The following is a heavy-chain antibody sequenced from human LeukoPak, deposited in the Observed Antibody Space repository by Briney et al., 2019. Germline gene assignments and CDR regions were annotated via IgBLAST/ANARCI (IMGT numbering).Heavy chain of an antibody. CDR3: RGEGVVVTMGVSDAFDI. D-gene: IGHD3-22*01. Sequence: GGSLRLSCAASGFTSSNAWMSWVRQAPGKGLEWVGRIKSKTDGGITDYAAPVKGRFTISRDDSKNTLYLQMNSLKTEDTAVYYCRGEGVVVTMGVSDAFDIWGQGTMVTVSS. V-gene: IGHV3-15*01. CDR2: IKSKTDGGIT. J-gene: IGHJ3*02. CDR1: GFTSSNAW.